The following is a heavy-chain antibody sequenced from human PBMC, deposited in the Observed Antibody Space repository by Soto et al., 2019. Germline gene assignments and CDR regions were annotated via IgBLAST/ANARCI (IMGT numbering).Heavy chain of an antibody. CDR1: GFTFSNAW. J-gene: IGHJ3*02. V-gene: IGHV3-15*01. Sequence: GGALRVSCAASGFTFSNAWMSWVRQAPGKGLEWVGRIKSKTDGGTTDYAAPVKGRFTISRDDSKNTLYLQMNSLKTEDTAVYYCTTDYGLSDAFDIWGQGTMVTVSS. CDR2: IKSKTDGGTT. CDR3: TTDYGLSDAFDI. D-gene: IGHD4-17*01.